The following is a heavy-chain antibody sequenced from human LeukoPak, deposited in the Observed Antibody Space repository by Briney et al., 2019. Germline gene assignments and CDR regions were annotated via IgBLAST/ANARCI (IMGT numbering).Heavy chain of an antibody. Sequence: ASVKVSCKASGGTFSSYAISWVRQAPGQGLEWMGGIIPIFGTANYAQKFQGRVTITTDESTSTAYMELSSLRSEDTAVYYCAIDYYDSSGRYFDYWGQGTLVTVSS. CDR2: IIPIFGTA. CDR1: GGTFSSYA. CDR3: AIDYYDSSGRYFDY. D-gene: IGHD3-22*01. J-gene: IGHJ4*02. V-gene: IGHV1-69*05.